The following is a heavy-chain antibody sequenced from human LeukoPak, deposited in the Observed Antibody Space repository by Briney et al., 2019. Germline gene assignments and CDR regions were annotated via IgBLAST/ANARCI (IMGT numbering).Heavy chain of an antibody. CDR2: IRYDGSNK. Sequence: GGSLRLSCAASGFTFSSYGMHWVRQAPGKGLEWVAFIRYDGSNKYYADSVKGRFTISRDNSKNTLYLQVGSLRAEDMAVYYCARTRYGSGIDGYFDYWGQGTLVSVSS. D-gene: IGHD3-10*01. V-gene: IGHV3-30*02. CDR3: ARTRYGSGIDGYFDY. CDR1: GFTFSSYG. J-gene: IGHJ4*02.